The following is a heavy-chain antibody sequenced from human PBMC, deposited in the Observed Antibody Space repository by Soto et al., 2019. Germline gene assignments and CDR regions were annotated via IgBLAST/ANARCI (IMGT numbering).Heavy chain of an antibody. CDR1: GYTFTSYA. CDR3: ARSGPPEGY. J-gene: IGHJ4*02. D-gene: IGHD3-10*01. CDR2: ISAYNGNT. V-gene: IGHV1-18*01. Sequence: QVPLVQSGAEVKKPGASVMVSCKASGYTFTSYAISWVRQAPGQGLEWMGRISAYNGNTNYAQKLPGRVTMTTDTSTTAAYMGLRSLRCDDTAVYYCARSGPPEGYWGQGTRVTVPS.